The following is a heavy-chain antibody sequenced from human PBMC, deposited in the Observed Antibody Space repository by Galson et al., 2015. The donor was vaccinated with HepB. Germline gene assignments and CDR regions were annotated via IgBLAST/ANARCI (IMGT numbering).Heavy chain of an antibody. CDR2: ISAYNGNT. D-gene: IGHD6-13*01. CDR3: ARTTGYSSSWYPFDY. CDR1: GYTFTSYG. Sequence: QSGASVPPPGASLKISCKASGYTFTSYGISWVRQAPGQGLEWMGWISAYNGNTNYAQKLQGRVTMTTDTSTSTAYMELRSLRSDDTAVYYCARTTGYSSSWYPFDYWGQGTLVTVSS. J-gene: IGHJ4*02. V-gene: IGHV1-18*04.